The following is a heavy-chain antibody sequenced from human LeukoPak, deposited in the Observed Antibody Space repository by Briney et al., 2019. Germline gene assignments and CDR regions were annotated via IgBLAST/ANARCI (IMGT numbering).Heavy chain of an antibody. J-gene: IGHJ4*02. V-gene: IGHV4-39*07. CDR1: GGSISSTNYY. CDR2: ISYSGST. CDR3: ARRYNWVDRWD. D-gene: IGHD1-1*01. Sequence: SETLSLTCTVSGGSISSTNYYWGWIRQPPGKGLEWIGTISYSGSTYYNPSLKSRVSISVETSKNQFSLRLSSVTAADTAVYYCARRYNWVDRWDWGQGTLVTVSS.